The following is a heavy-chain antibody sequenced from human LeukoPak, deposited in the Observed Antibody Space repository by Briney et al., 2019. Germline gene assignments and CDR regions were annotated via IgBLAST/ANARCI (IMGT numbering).Heavy chain of an antibody. D-gene: IGHD3-10*01. CDR2: MNPNSGNT. CDR3: ARASGYYGSDWFDP. J-gene: IGHJ5*02. Sequence: ASVKVSCKASGYTFTSYDINWVRQATGQGLEWMGWMNPNSGNTGYAQKFQGRGTITRNTSISTAYMELSSLRSEDTAVYYCARASGYYGSDWFDPWGQGTLVTVSS. CDR1: GYTFTSYD. V-gene: IGHV1-8*03.